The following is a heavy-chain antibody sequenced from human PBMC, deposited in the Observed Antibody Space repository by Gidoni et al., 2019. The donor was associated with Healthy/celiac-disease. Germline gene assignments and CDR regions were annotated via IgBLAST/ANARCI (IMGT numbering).Heavy chain of an antibody. D-gene: IGHD6-19*01. V-gene: IGHV3-21*01. CDR1: GFTFSSYS. Sequence: EVQLVESGGGLVKPGGSLRLSCAASGFTFSSYSMNWVRQGPGKGLEWVSSISRSSSYIYYADSVKGRFTISRDNAKNSLYLQMNSLRAEDTAVYYCARDLRGIAVAGTLPNFDYWGQGTLVTVSS. CDR2: ISRSSSYI. CDR3: ARDLRGIAVAGTLPNFDY. J-gene: IGHJ4*02.